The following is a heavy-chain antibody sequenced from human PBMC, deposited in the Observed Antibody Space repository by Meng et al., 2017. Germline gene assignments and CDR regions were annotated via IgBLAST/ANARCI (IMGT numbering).Heavy chain of an antibody. Sequence: SETLSLTCTVSGGSISSSSYYWGWIRQPPGKGLEWIGSIYYSGSTYYNPSLKSRVTISVDTSKNQFSLKLSSVTAADTAVYYCARYREHYYDSSGYYRWSRGYYFDYWGQGTLVTVSS. CDR2: IYYSGST. D-gene: IGHD3-22*01. J-gene: IGHJ4*02. CDR1: GGSISSSSYY. V-gene: IGHV4-39*07. CDR3: ARYREHYYDSSGYYRWSRGYYFDY.